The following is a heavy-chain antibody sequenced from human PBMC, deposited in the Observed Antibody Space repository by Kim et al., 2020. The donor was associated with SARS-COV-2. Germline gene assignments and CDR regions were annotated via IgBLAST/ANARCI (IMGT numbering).Heavy chain of an antibody. D-gene: IGHD2-21*01. CDR3: ARDLGYSFDY. CDR2: IRISDGAI. J-gene: IGHJ4*02. V-gene: IGHV3-48*04. Sequence: GGSLRLSCVASGFTFSDYSMNWVRQAPGKGLEWISYIRISDGAIFYADSVRGRFTISTDNAKNSLYLQMNSLRAEDTAVLYCARDLGYSFDYWGQGSLVT. CDR1: GFTFSDYS.